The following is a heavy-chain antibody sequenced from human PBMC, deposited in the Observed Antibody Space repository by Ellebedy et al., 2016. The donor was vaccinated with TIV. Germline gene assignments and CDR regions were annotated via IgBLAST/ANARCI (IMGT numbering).Heavy chain of an antibody. V-gene: IGHV4-39*01. D-gene: IGHD3-10*01. CDR1: GGSISRSGYF. Sequence: MPSETLSLTCTVSGGSISRSGYFWGWIRQPPGKGPAWIGCIYHSGNTYYNPSLKRRITISVDTSKNQFSLKLNSVTAADTAVYYCARRGPTGGSGTYDYWGPGTLVTVSS. CDR2: IYHSGNT. CDR3: ARRGPTGGSGTYDY. J-gene: IGHJ4*02.